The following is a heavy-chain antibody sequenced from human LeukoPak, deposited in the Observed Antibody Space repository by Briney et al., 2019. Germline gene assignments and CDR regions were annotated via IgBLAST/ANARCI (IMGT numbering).Heavy chain of an antibody. D-gene: IGHD3-10*01. J-gene: IGHJ4*02. CDR3: ARCYGSGSYYVDY. CDR1: GGSISNSFYY. Sequence: PSETLSLTCTVSGGSISNSFYYWGWIRQPPGKGLEWIGSINYSGSTYYNPSLKSRVTISVDTSKNQFSLKLSSVTAADTAVYYCARCYGSGSYYVDYWGQGTLVTVAS. CDR2: INYSGST. V-gene: IGHV4-39*07.